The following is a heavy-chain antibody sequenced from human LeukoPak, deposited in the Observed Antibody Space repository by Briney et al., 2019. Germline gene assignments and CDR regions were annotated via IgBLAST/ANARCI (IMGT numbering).Heavy chain of an antibody. V-gene: IGHV3-23*01. D-gene: IGHD5-18*01. CDR2: IRRRACST. Sequence: GGSLRLSCAAAGFTFSSYAMSWGRQAPGKGREGVSVIRRRACSTYYPTSVNVPFTLSRDNSTNTLYLHMNSLRAEDTAVYYCANDYPLYSYGFDYSGQGTLVTVSS. CDR1: GFTFSSYA. CDR3: ANDYPLYSYGFDY. J-gene: IGHJ4*02.